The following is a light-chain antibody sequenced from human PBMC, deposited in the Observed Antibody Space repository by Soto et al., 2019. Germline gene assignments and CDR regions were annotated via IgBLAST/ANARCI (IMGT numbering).Light chain of an antibody. CDR2: GVT. Sequence: QSALAQPPSASGSPGQSVTISCTGSGSDIGAYKFVSWYQQHPGKAPKLMIFGVTERPSGVPDRFSGSSSGAERYLTISSLQSEDEADYYCQTWGTGSWVFGGGTKVTVL. CDR3: QTWGTGSWV. V-gene: IGLV2-8*01. J-gene: IGLJ3*02. CDR1: GSDIGAYKF.